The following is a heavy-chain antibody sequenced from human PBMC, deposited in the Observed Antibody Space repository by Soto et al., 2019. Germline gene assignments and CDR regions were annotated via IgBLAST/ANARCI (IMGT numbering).Heavy chain of an antibody. V-gene: IGHV4-30-4*01. J-gene: IGHJ3*02. CDR3: ARVSYYYDSSGYYYVAFDI. CDR1: GGSISSGDYY. D-gene: IGHD3-22*01. Sequence: PSETLSLTCTVSGGSISSGDYYWSWIRQPPGKGLEWIGYIYHSGSTYYNPSLKSRVTISVDTSKNQFSLKLSSVTAADTAVYYCARVSYYYDSSGYYYVAFDIWGQGTMVTVSS. CDR2: IYHSGST.